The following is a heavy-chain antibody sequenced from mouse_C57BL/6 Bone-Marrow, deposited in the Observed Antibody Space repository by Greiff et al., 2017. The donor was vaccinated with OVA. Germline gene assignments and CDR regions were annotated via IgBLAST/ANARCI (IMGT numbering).Heavy chain of an antibody. CDR3: ARSYYGSDY. J-gene: IGHJ2*01. Sequence: VKLVESGPELVKPGASVKISCKASGYAFSSSWMNWVKQRPGKGLEWIGRLYPGDGDTNYNGKFKGKATLTADKSSSTAYMQLSSLTSEDSAVYCCARSYYGSDYWGQGTTLTVSS. D-gene: IGHD1-1*01. CDR2: LYPGDGDT. CDR1: GYAFSSSW. V-gene: IGHV1-82*01.